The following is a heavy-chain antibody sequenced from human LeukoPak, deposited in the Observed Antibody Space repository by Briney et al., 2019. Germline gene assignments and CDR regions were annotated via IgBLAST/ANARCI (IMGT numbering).Heavy chain of an antibody. V-gene: IGHV4-34*01. CDR2: INHSGSS. Sequence: SETLSLTCALSGGSITDYFYNWVRQPPGKGLEWIGEINHSGSSTYNPSLKSRVIISVDTSKNQFSLKLTSVTAADTAVYYCARVGDLFGAHRVRGLPPDYYYTDVWGKGTTVTISS. J-gene: IGHJ6*03. CDR3: ARVGDLFGAHRVRGLPPDYYYTDV. CDR1: GGSITDYF. D-gene: IGHD3-10*01.